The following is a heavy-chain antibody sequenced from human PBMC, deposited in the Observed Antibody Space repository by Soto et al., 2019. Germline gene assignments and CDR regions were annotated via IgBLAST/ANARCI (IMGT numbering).Heavy chain of an antibody. J-gene: IGHJ5*02. D-gene: IGHD6-13*01. CDR1: GYSISSGYY. Sequence: SETLSLTCAVSGYSISSGYYWGGIRQPPGKGLEWIGSVHYSGSTYYNPSLKSRVTISIDTSKNQISLKLTSVTAADTAVYYCARVDNIVAVKWFDPWGQGTLVTVSS. CDR2: VHYSGST. CDR3: ARVDNIVAVKWFDP. V-gene: IGHV4-38-2*01.